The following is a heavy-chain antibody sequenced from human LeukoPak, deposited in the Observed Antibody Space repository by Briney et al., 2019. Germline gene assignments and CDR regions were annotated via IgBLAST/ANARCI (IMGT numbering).Heavy chain of an antibody. CDR1: GFTFSSYS. D-gene: IGHD2-2*01. CDR3: ARAGSTSPYYYYYYMDV. J-gene: IGHJ6*03. V-gene: IGHV3-21*01. CDR2: ISSSSSYI. Sequence: GGSLRLSCAASGFTFSSYSMNWVRQAPGKGLEWVSSISSSSSYIYYADSVKGRFTISRDNAKNSLYLQMNSLRAEDTAVYYCARAGSTSPYYYYYYMDVWGKGTTVTVSS.